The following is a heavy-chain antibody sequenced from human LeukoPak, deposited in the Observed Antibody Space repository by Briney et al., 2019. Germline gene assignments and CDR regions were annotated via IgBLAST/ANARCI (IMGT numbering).Heavy chain of an antibody. Sequence: PGGSLRLSCAASGFTFSSYEMTWVRQAPGKGLEWVSYISSSGSTIYYADSVKGRFTISRDNAKNSLYLQMNGLRAEDTAVYYCARLDYGGNSGLRYWGQGTLVTVSS. CDR1: GFTFSSYE. D-gene: IGHD4-23*01. CDR2: ISSSGSTI. J-gene: IGHJ4*02. V-gene: IGHV3-48*03. CDR3: ARLDYGGNSGLRY.